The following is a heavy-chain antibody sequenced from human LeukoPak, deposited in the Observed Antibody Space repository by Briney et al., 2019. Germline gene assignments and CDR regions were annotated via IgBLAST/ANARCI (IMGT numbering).Heavy chain of an antibody. CDR3: AKDRLRDLYGSGSSMGHFHY. D-gene: IGHD3-10*01. V-gene: IGHV3-30*02. Sequence: GGSLRLSCAASGFTFSSYGMHWVRQAPGKGLEWVAFIRDVGSDKYYADSVRGRFTISRDNSKNTLYLQMNSARAEDTAVYYGAKDRLRDLYGSGSSMGHFHYWGQGALVTVSS. CDR2: IRDVGSDK. J-gene: IGHJ4*02. CDR1: GFTFSSYG.